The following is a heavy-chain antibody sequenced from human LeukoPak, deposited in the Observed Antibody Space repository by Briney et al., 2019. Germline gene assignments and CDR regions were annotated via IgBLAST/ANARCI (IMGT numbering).Heavy chain of an antibody. D-gene: IGHD3-22*01. Sequence: SGTLSLTCAVSGGSISSSNWWSWVRQPPGKGLEWIGEIYHSGSTNYNPSLKSRVTISVDKSKNQFSLKLSSVTAADTAVYYCARGGWGYYDSSVPGSFDYWGQGTLVTVSS. CDR2: IYHSGST. J-gene: IGHJ4*02. CDR1: GGSISSSNW. CDR3: ARGGWGYYDSSVPGSFDY. V-gene: IGHV4-4*02.